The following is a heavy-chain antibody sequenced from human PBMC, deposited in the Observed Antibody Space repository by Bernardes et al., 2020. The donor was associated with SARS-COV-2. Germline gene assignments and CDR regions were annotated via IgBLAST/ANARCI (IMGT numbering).Heavy chain of an antibody. CDR3: VKARPVGDY. V-gene: IGHV3-64D*06. CDR2: ISNMVTTT. CDR1: GLLLSVDS. D-gene: IGHD3-10*01. Sequence: RRSRCLSRLVVGLLLSVDSAHWVRHMPGNGLEYVSRISNMVTTTQHGDSVKGRFTISGDNSKHTMYLQMNSLRVEDTDVYWCVKARPVGDYWGQGILVTVAS. J-gene: IGHJ4*02.